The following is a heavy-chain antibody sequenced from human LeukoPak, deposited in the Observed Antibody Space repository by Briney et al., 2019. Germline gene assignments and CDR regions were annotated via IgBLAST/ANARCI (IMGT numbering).Heavy chain of an antibody. D-gene: IGHD3-10*01. CDR3: ARVRISYYGSGSYYIPHFDY. V-gene: IGHV1-2*02. Sequence: ASVKVSCKASGYTFTGYYMHWMRQAPGQGLEWMGWINPNNGGTNYAQKFQGRVTMTRDTSISTAYMELSRLRSDDTAVYYCARVRISYYGSGSYYIPHFDYWGQGTLVTVSS. CDR1: GYTFTGYY. J-gene: IGHJ4*02. CDR2: INPNNGGT.